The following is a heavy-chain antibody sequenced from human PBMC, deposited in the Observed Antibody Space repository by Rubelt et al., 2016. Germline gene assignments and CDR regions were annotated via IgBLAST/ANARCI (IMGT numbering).Heavy chain of an antibody. D-gene: IGHD1-26*01. CDR1: GYTFTSYA. CDR2: INDGNGNT. V-gene: IGHV1-3*01. Sequence: QVQLVQSGAEVKKPGASVKVSCKASGYTFTSYAMHWVRQAPGQRLEWMGWINDGNGNTKYSQKFQGGVTSTRDTSASTAYMELSSLRSEDTAVYYCARDIYSGSYYGYWGQGTLVTVSS. J-gene: IGHJ4*02. CDR3: ARDIYSGSYYGY.